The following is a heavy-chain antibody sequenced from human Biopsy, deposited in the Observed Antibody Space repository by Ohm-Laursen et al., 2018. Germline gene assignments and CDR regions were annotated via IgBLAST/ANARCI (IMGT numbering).Heavy chain of an antibody. CDR3: ARAPPLIRGVVESWFDP. J-gene: IGHJ5*02. CDR2: IYITGET. CDR1: GGYISHYY. V-gene: IGHV4-4*07. D-gene: IGHD3-10*01. Sequence: GTLSLTCTVSGGYISHYYWTWIRQPAGQGLEWIGRIYITGETDYSPSLKSRVTMSVDSSKKQFSLKLKSVTAADTAIYYCARAPPLIRGVVESWFDPWGQGILVTVSS.